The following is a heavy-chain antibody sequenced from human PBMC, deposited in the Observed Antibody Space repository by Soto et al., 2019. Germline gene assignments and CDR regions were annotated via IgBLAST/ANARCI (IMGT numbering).Heavy chain of an antibody. D-gene: IGHD3-10*01. CDR1: GYSFTSYW. Sequence: GESLRISCKGSGYSFTSYWIGWVRQMPGKGLEWMGIIYPGDSDTRYSPSFQGQVTISADKSISTAYLQWSSLKASDTAMYYYGSGSYPETYYMDVWGKGTTVTVSS. J-gene: IGHJ6*03. CDR3: GSGSYPETYYMDV. V-gene: IGHV5-51*01. CDR2: IYPGDSDT.